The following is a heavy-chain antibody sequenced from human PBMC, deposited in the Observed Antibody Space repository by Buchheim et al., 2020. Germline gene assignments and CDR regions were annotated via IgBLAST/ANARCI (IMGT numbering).Heavy chain of an antibody. D-gene: IGHD3-10*01. V-gene: IGHV4-34*01. CDR1: EGPTGDHF. J-gene: IGHJ2*01. CDR2: IDRGGYV. Sequence: QVQQQRSDTRLLKSSETLSLNCSVYEGPTGDHFWSWVRQSTGKGLEWLGEIDRGGYVYYNPSLRSRVTVSLDTSATQVSLKMTSLTAADSGLYFCARAPRVRGLSRHWYFDLWGPGTL. CDR3: ARAPRVRGLSRHWYFDL.